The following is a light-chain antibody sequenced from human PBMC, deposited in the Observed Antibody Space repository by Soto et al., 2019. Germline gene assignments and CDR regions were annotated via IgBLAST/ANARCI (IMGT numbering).Light chain of an antibody. V-gene: IGLV2-11*01. CDR3: CSYAGSYPYV. Sequence: QSVLTQTRSVSGSPGQSVTISCTGTSSDVGGYNYVSWYQQHPGKAPKLMIYDASKRPSGVPDRFSGSKSGNTASLTISGLQAEDEADYYCCSYAGSYPYVFGTGTKVTVL. CDR2: DAS. J-gene: IGLJ1*01. CDR1: SSDVGGYNY.